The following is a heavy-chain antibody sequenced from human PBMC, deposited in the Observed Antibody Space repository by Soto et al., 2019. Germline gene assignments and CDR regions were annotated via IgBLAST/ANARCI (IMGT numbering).Heavy chain of an antibody. CDR1: GDSINNYY. CDR3: AREGASRFRGFDY. CDR2: VHYTGSA. J-gene: IGHJ4*02. D-gene: IGHD2-2*01. Sequence: QVQLQESGPGLVKPSETLTLTCSVSGDSINNYYWSWIRQPPGKGLEWIGFVHYTGSANYNPSLMSRVAISVGTSKQQFPLMLSSVTAADSGVYYCAREGASRFRGFDYWGQGTLVTVSS. V-gene: IGHV4-59*01.